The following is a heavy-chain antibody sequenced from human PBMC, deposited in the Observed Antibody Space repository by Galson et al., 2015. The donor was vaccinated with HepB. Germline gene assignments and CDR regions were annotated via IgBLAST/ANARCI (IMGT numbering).Heavy chain of an antibody. V-gene: IGHV4-59*01. CDR3: ARVVGQWLIHDAFDL. Sequence: SEPLSLTCTVSGGSMNGYYWTWIRQPPGKGLEWIGHVYYTGSTQYNPSLKSRVTISIDTSKNQFSLKLTSLTVADTAVYFCARVVGQWLIHDAFDLWGQGTLVTVSS. D-gene: IGHD6-19*01. J-gene: IGHJ3*01. CDR1: GGSMNGYY. CDR2: VYYTGST.